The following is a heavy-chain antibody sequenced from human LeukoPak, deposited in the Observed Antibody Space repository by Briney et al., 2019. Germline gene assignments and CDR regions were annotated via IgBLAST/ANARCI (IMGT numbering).Heavy chain of an antibody. CDR2: ISGRGGST. D-gene: IGHD2-2*02. CDR1: GFTFSSYA. CDR3: AADCSSTSCYKD. V-gene: IGHV3-23*01. Sequence: HPGGSLRLSCAASGFTFSSYAMSWVRQAPGRGLEWVSTISGRGGSTYYPDSVKGRFTISRDNSKNTVYLQMNSLRADDTAVYYCAADCSSTSCYKDWGQGTLVTVSS. J-gene: IGHJ4*02.